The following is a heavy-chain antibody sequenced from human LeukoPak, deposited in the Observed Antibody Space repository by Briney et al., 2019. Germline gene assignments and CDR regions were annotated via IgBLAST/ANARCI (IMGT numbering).Heavy chain of an antibody. CDR1: GYTFHSYD. V-gene: IGHV1-8*01. J-gene: IGHJ5*02. CDR2: MNPGTENT. CDR3: AGGPFDP. Sequence: ASLKVSCKASGYTFHSYDINWVRQATGQGLEWMGWMNPGTENTGYAPRFLGRVTMTRDTSTSTAYLHLSSLTSADTAVYYCAGGPFDPWGQGTQVIVSS.